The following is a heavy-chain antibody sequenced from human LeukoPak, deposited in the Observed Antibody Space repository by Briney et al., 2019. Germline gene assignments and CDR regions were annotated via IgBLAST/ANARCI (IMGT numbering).Heavy chain of an antibody. CDR1: GFTFSSYA. V-gene: IGHV3-49*04. Sequence: GGSLRLSCAASGFTFSSYAMHWVRQAPGKGLEWVGFIRSKAHGGTTEYAASVKGRFTISRDDSKSIAYLQMNSLKTEDTAVYYCTRTGEQSPIYYYYYMDVWGKGTTVTISS. CDR2: IRSKAHGGTT. D-gene: IGHD3-16*01. J-gene: IGHJ6*03. CDR3: TRTGEQSPIYYYYYMDV.